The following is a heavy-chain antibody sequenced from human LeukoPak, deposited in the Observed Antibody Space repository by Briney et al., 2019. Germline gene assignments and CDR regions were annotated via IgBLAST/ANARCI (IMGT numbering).Heavy chain of an antibody. V-gene: IGHV4-34*01. D-gene: IGHD6-19*01. CDR2: INHSGST. J-gene: IGHJ4*02. CDR1: GGSFSGYY. CDR3: ARVTTVAGSDYFDY. Sequence: SETLSLTCAVYGGSFSGYYWSWIRQPPGKGLEWIGEINHSGSTNYNPSLKSRVTISVDTSKNQFSLKLSSVTAADTAVYYCARVTTVAGSDYFDYWGQGTPVTVSS.